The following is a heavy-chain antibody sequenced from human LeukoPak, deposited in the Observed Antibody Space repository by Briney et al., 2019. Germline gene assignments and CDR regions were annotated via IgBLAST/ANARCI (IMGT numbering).Heavy chain of an antibody. CDR2: INHSGST. Sequence: SETLSLTCAVYGGSFSGYYWSWIRQPPGKGLEWIGEINHSGSTNYNPSLKSRVTISVDTSKNQFSLKLSSVTAADTAVYYCARGANWNSRVFDYWGQGTLVTVSS. V-gene: IGHV4-34*01. CDR1: GGSFSGYY. J-gene: IGHJ4*02. CDR3: ARGANWNSRVFDY. D-gene: IGHD1-7*01.